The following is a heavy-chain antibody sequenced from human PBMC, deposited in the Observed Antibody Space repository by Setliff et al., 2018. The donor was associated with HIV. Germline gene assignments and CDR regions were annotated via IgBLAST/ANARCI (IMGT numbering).Heavy chain of an antibody. CDR2: ISSSSRSK. D-gene: IGHD2-2*01. CDR3: ARDHCSSSGCYEYSYYGMDV. CDR1: GFTFSTYS. J-gene: IGHJ6*02. V-gene: IGHV3-21*01. Sequence: GGSLRLSCEASGFTFSTYSMNWVRQAPGKGLEWVSSISSSSRSKYYADSVKGRFTISRDNAKNSLYLQMNSLTAEDTAVYYCARDHCSSSGCYEYSYYGMDVWGQGTTVTVSS.